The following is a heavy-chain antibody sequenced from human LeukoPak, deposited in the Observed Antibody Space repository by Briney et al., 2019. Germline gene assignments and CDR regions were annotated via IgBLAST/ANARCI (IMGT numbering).Heavy chain of an antibody. V-gene: IGHV3-23*01. CDR2: LNRGRT. CDR1: GFTVSNYA. D-gene: IGHD2-21*01. CDR3: VKEVPTYGYFDY. J-gene: IGHJ4*02. Sequence: GGSLRLSCVASGFTVSNYAISWVRQAPGRGLEWIAALNRGRTFFQDSVRGRCTISRDNSKNTLYLQLNSLTGDDTAVYFCVKEVPTYGYFDYWGRGTLVTVSS.